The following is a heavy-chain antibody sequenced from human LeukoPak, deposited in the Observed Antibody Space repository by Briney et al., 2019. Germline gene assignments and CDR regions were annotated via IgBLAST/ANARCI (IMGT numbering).Heavy chain of an antibody. J-gene: IGHJ4*02. V-gene: IGHV3-30*02. CDR1: GFTFSSYG. Sequence: GGSLRLSCAASGFTFSSYGMHWVRQAPGKGLEWVAFIRYDGSNKYYADSVKGRFTISRDNSKNTLYLQMNSLRAEDTAVYYCARGDGGYDSSGYWGQGTLVTVSS. CDR2: IRYDGSNK. CDR3: ARGDGGYDSSGY. D-gene: IGHD3-22*01.